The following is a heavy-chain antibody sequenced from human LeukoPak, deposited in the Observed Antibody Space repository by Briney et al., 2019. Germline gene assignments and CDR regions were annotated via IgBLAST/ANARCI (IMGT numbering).Heavy chain of an antibody. D-gene: IGHD3-22*01. CDR1: GGSISSYY. CDR2: IYYSGST. J-gene: IGHJ4*02. Sequence: SETLSLTCTVSGGSISSYYWSWIRQPPGKGLQWIGYIYYSGSTNYNPSLKSRVTISVDTSKNQFSLKLSSVTAADTAVYYCARGDITMMTLLDYWGQGTLVTVSS. CDR3: ARGDITMMTLLDY. V-gene: IGHV4-59*01.